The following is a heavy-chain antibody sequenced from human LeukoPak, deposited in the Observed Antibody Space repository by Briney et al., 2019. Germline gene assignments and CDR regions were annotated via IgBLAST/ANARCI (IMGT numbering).Heavy chain of an antibody. CDR1: GYSFTSYW. CDR2: IYPGDSDT. Sequence: GGSLKISCKGSGYSFTSYWIGWVRQMPGKGPEWMGIIYPGDSDTRYSPSFQGQVTISADKSISTAYLQWSSLKASDTAMYYCARTMVRGVIISWYFDYWGQGTLVTVSS. J-gene: IGHJ4*02. D-gene: IGHD3-10*01. CDR3: ARTMVRGVIISWYFDY. V-gene: IGHV5-51*01.